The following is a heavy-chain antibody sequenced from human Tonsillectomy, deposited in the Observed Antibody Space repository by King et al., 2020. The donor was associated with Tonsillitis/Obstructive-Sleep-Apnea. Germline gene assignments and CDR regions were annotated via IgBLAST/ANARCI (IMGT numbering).Heavy chain of an antibody. V-gene: IGHV3-30*01. CDR2: ISFDGNNQ. CDR1: GFTFSSFA. CDR3: AGDRSGWPFEYIDY. Sequence: VQLVESGGGVVHHVSSLRLSCAASGFTFSSFAMHWVPQSPGKGLEWVSLISFDGNNQYYADSVKGRFTISRDNSKNTLYLQMNSLRTEDTAVYYCAGDRSGWPFEYIDYGGLGTLVTASS. D-gene: IGHD6-19*01. J-gene: IGHJ4*02.